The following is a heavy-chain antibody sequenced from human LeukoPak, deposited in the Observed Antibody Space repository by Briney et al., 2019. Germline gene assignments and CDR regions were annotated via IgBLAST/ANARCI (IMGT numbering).Heavy chain of an antibody. CDR3: GRGPEAGHNDY. CDR1: GYTFTSNG. D-gene: IGHD1-14*01. V-gene: IGHV1-18*01. J-gene: IGHJ4*02. Sequence: ASVKVSCKASGYTFTSNGITWVRQAPGQGLEWMGWISTYNGNTKYEQKFQGRVTMTTVTSTSTAYMELRSLRSDDTAVYYCGRGPEAGHNDYWGQGTLVTVSS. CDR2: ISTYNGNT.